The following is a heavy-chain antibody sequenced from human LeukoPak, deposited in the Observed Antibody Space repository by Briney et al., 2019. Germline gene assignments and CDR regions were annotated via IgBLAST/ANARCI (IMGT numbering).Heavy chain of an antibody. Sequence: ASVKVSCKASGYTFTGYYMHWVRQAPGQGLEWMGRINPNSGGTNYAQKLQGRVTMTTDTSTSTAYMELRSLRSDDTAAYYCARVRFLEWFNYYGMDVWGQGTTVTVSS. D-gene: IGHD3-3*01. J-gene: IGHJ6*02. CDR2: INPNSGGT. V-gene: IGHV1-2*06. CDR3: ARVRFLEWFNYYGMDV. CDR1: GYTFTGYY.